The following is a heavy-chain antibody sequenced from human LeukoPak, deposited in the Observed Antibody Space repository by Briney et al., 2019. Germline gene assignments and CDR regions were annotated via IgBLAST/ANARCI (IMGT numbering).Heavy chain of an antibody. CDR1: GYTFTGYY. CDR2: INPNSGGT. V-gene: IGHV1-2*02. D-gene: IGHD3-22*01. CDR3: ARDGRPYYYDSSGYSYYFDY. J-gene: IGHJ4*02. Sequence: GASVKVSCKASGYTFTGYYMHWVRQAPGQGLEWMGWINPNSGGTNYAQKFQGRVTMTRDTSISTAYMELSRLRSDDTAVYYCARDGRPYYYDSSGYSYYFDYWGQGTLVTVSS.